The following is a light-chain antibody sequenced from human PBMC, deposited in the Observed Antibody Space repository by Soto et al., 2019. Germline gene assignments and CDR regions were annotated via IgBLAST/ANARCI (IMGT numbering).Light chain of an antibody. CDR3: TPYTSDSTYV. CDR2: DVS. J-gene: IGLJ1*01. Sequence: QSVLTQPASVSGSPGQSITISCTGTSTDVGRYNYVSWYQQHPGKAPKLMVYDVSNRPSWVSNRFSGSKSGITASLTISGLQAEDEADYYYTPYTSDSTYVFGTGTKVTVL. V-gene: IGLV2-14*01. CDR1: STDVGRYNY.